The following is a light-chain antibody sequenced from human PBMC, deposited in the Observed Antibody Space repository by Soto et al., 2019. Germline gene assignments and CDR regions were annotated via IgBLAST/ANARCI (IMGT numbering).Light chain of an antibody. CDR1: QSISSW. CDR3: QQYNSFSP. Sequence: DIQMTQSPSTLSASVGDRVTISCRASQSISSWLAWYQQKPGKAPKLLIYDASTLETGVPSRFSGSGSATEFTLTISSLQPDDFATYYCQQYNSFSPFGQGTKLEIK. J-gene: IGKJ2*01. V-gene: IGKV1-5*01. CDR2: DAS.